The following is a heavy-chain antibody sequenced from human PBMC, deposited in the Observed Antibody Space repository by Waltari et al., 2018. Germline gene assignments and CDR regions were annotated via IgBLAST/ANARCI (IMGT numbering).Heavy chain of an antibody. J-gene: IGHJ4*02. CDR1: GGTFSTHA. Sequence: QVQLVQSGAEVKKPGSSVKVSCKALGGTFSTHAINWVRQAPGQGLEWMGGIIPIFGTANYAQKFQGRFTITADESTNTAYMKLNSLRSEDTVVYYCARCIMDYYDSSAYYSPLDYWGQGTLVTVSS. D-gene: IGHD3-22*01. CDR2: IIPIFGTA. CDR3: ARCIMDYYDSSAYYSPLDY. V-gene: IGHV1-69*01.